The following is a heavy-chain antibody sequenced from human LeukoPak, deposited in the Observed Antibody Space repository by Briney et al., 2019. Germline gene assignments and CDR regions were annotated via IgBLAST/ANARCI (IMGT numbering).Heavy chain of an antibody. D-gene: IGHD3-10*01. Sequence: APVKVSCKASGYTFTSYGISWVRQAPGQGLEWMGWISAYNGSTNYAQKLQGRVTMTTDTSTSTAYMELRSLRSDDTAVYYCAREWVEYYYGSGSPRVLDYWGQGTLVTVSS. J-gene: IGHJ4*02. V-gene: IGHV1-18*01. CDR3: AREWVEYYYGSGSPRVLDY. CDR1: GYTFTSYG. CDR2: ISAYNGST.